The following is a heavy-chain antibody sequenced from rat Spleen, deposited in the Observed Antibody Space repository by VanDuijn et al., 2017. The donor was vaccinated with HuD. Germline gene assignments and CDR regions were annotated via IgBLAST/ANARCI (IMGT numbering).Heavy chain of an antibody. CDR1: GFTFSNFA. CDR2: ISYDGSST. J-gene: IGHJ2*01. CDR3: ARSLRDTGDYFDY. V-gene: IGHV5-7*01. Sequence: EVQLVESGGGQVQPGRSLKLSCVASGFTFSNFAMAWVRQAPKKGLEWVATISYDGSSTYYRDSVKGRFTISRDNAKSTLYLQMNSLKSEDTATYYCARSLRDTGDYFDYWGQGVMVTVSS. D-gene: IGHD4-3*01.